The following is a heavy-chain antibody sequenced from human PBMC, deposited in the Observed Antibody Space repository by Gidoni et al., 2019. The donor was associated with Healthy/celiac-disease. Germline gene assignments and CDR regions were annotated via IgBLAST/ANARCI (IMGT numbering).Heavy chain of an antibody. V-gene: IGHV3-21*01. CDR1: GFTFSSYS. J-gene: IGHJ4*02. Sequence: EVQLVESGGGLVKPGGSLRLSCAASGFTFSSYSMNWVRQAPGKGLEGVSSISSSSSYIYYADSVKGRFTISRDNAKNSLYLQMNSLRAEDTAFYYCTRGAAAAGWGYWGQGTLVTVSS. D-gene: IGHD6-13*01. CDR3: TRGAAAAGWGY. CDR2: ISSSSSYI.